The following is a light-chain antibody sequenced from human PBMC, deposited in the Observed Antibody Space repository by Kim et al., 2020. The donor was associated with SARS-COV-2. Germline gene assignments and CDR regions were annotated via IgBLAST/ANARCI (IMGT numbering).Light chain of an antibody. CDR3: ATWDDSLSGPRV. CDR1: SSNIGSNY. V-gene: IGLV1-47*01. CDR2: RNN. Sequence: QSVLTQPPSASGTPGQRVSISCSGSSSNIGSNYVYWYQQFPGTAPKLLIYRNNQRPSGVPDRFSGSKSGTSASLATSGLRSEDEADYYCATWDDSLSGPRVFGGGTKLTVL. J-gene: IGLJ3*02.